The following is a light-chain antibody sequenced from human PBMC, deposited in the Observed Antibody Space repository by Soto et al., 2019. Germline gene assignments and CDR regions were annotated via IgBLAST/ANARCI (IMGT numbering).Light chain of an antibody. CDR1: SSDVGGYNY. Sequence: QSALTQPASVSGSPGQSITISCTGTSSDVGGYNYVSWYQQHPGEAPKLMIYEVSNQPSGVSNRFSGSKSGNTASLTISGLQAEDEADYYCAAWDDRLSGYVFGTGTKLTVL. J-gene: IGLJ1*01. V-gene: IGLV2-14*01. CDR3: AAWDDRLSGYV. CDR2: EVS.